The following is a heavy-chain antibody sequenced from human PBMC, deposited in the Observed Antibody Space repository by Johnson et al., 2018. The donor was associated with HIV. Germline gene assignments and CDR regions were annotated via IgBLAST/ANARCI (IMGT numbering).Heavy chain of an antibody. D-gene: IGHD1-26*01. Sequence: VQLVESGGGVVQPGRSLRLSCAASGFTFTNYAIHWVRQAPGKGLEWVAVISYDGSNGNYADSVKGRFTISRDDSKNTLYLQMNSLRAEDTAVYYCAKVCYSGSYLDVFDIWGLGTMVTVSS. CDR2: ISYDGSNG. J-gene: IGHJ3*02. CDR1: GFTFTNYA. V-gene: IGHV3-30*04. CDR3: AKVCYSGSYLDVFDI.